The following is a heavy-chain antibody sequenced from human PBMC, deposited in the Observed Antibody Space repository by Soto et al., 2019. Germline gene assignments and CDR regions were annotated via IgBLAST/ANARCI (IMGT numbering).Heavy chain of an antibody. CDR2: INSDGSST. D-gene: IGHD3-16*01. J-gene: IGHJ6*02. CDR1: GFTFSSYW. V-gene: IGHV3-74*01. Sequence: GGSLRLSCAASGFTFSSYWMHWVRQAPGKGLVWVSRINSDGSSTSYADSVKGRFTISRDNAKNTLYLQMNSLRAEDTAVYYCAREWSFRGTNLYYYYYGMDVWGQGTTVTVSS. CDR3: AREWSFRGTNLYYYYYGMDV.